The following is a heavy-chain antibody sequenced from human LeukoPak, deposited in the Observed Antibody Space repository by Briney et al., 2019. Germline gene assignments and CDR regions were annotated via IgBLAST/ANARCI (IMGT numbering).Heavy chain of an antibody. V-gene: IGHV4-34*01. CDR1: GGSFSGYY. Sequence: SETLSLTCAVYGGSFSGYYWSWIRQPPGKGREWIGEINHSGSTNYNPSLKSRVTISVDTSKNQFSLKLSSVTAADTAVYYCARGPTYYDILTGYYNGFRYYYGMDVWGQGTTVTVSS. CDR2: INHSGST. J-gene: IGHJ6*02. CDR3: ARGPTYYDILTGYYNGFRYYYGMDV. D-gene: IGHD3-9*01.